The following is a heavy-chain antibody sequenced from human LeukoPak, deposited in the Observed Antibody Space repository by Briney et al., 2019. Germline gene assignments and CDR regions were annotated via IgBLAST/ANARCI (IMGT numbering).Heavy chain of an antibody. CDR1: GFTFSSYS. CDR3: ARGPVVGATKADY. D-gene: IGHD1-26*01. J-gene: IGHJ4*02. CDR2: ISSSSSYI. V-gene: IGHV3-21*01. Sequence: PGGSLRLSCAASGFTFSSYSMNWVRQAPGKGLEWVSSISSSSSYIYYADSVKGRFTISRDNAKDSLYLQMNSLRAEDTAVYYCARGPVVGATKADYWGQGTLVTVSS.